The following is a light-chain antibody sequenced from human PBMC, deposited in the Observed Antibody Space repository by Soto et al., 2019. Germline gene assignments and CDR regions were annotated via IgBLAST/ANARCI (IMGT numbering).Light chain of an antibody. CDR1: SSNIGNNY. CDR3: GTWDSSLSADV. V-gene: IGLV1-51*01. J-gene: IGLJ1*01. Sequence: QSVLTQPPSVSAAPGQKVTISCSGSSSNIGNNYVSWYQQLPGTAPKLLIYDNNKRPSGIPDRFSGSKSGTSATLGITGLQTGDEADCYCGTWDSSLSADVFGTGTKLTVL. CDR2: DNN.